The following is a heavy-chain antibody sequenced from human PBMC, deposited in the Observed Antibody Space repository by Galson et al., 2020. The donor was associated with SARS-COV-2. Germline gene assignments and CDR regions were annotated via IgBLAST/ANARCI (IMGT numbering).Heavy chain of an antibody. Sequence: ASMKVSCKPSGYTFTSYGISWVRQAPGQELEWMGWISAYNGNTNYAQKLQGRVTMTTDTSTSTANMELRSLSSDDTAVYYCARDVTAFDYYERSGWGLGYWGQGTLVTVSS. D-gene: IGHD3-22*01. CDR1: GYTFTSYG. CDR3: ARDVTAFDYYERSGWGLGY. CDR2: ISAYNGNT. J-gene: IGHJ4*02. V-gene: IGHV1-18*01.